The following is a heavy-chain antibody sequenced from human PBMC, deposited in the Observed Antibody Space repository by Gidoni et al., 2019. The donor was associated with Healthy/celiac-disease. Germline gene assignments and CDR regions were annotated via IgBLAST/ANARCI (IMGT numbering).Heavy chain of an antibody. V-gene: IGHV4-39*01. J-gene: IGHJ4*02. CDR1: GGSISSSSYY. CDR2: IYYSGST. CDR3: ARHKYYDFWSGPLPHYFDY. Sequence: QLQLQESGPRLVKPSETLSLTCTVSGGSISSSSYYWGWIRQPPGKGLEWIGSIYYSGSTYYNPSLKSRVTISVDTSKNQFSLKLSSVTAADTAVYYCARHKYYDFWSGPLPHYFDYWGQGTLVTVSS. D-gene: IGHD3-3*01.